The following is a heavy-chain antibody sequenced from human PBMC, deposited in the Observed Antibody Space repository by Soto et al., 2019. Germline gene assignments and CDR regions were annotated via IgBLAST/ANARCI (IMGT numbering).Heavy chain of an antibody. V-gene: IGHV3-11*01. CDR3: ARVRGSYAVDY. D-gene: IGHD1-26*01. CDR1: GFTFSDYY. J-gene: IGHJ4*02. CDR2: ISNSGGST. Sequence: QVQLVESGGGLVKPGGSLRLSCVASGFTFSDYYMSWMRQAPGKGLEWVSYISNSGGSTHYADSVKGRFTISRDNAKNSLHLQMNSLRTEDTALYYCARVRGSYAVDYWGQGTLVTVSS.